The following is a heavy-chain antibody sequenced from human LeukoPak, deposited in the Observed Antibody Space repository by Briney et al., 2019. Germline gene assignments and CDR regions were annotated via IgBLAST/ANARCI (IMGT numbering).Heavy chain of an antibody. J-gene: IGHJ6*03. D-gene: IGHD3-9*01. CDR1: GGSISSYY. Sequence: SETLSLTCTVSGGSISSYYWSWIRQPPGKGLEWIGYIYYSGSTSYNPSLKSRVTISVDTSKNQFSLKLSSVTAADTAVYYCARLRLRYFDWLPFDYYMDVWGKGTTVTVSS. CDR3: ARLRLRYFDWLPFDYYMDV. V-gene: IGHV4-59*08. CDR2: IYYSGST.